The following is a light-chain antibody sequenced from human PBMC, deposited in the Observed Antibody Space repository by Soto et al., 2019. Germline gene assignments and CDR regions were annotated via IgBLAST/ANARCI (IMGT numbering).Light chain of an antibody. V-gene: IGLV2-8*01. Sequence: QSVLTQPPSASGSPGQSVTISRTGTSSDVGTYDYVSWYQQHPGKAPKLMIYEVTKRHPGVPDRFSGSQSGNTASLTVSGLQSEDEAEYYCSSYAGNNIFVLFGGGTQLTVL. CDR3: SSYAGNNIFVL. CDR2: EVT. J-gene: IGLJ2*01. CDR1: SSDVGTYDY.